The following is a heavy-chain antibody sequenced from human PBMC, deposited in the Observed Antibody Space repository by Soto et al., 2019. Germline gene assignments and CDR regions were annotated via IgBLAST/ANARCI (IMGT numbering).Heavy chain of an antibody. V-gene: IGHV1-2*04. J-gene: IGHJ4*02. D-gene: IGHD6-19*01. Sequence: ASVKVSCKASGYTFTGYYMHWVRQAPGQGLEWMGWINPNSGGTNYAQKFQGWVTMTRDTSISTAYMELSRLRSDDTAVYYCARDRYSSGWYDFDYWGQGTLVT. CDR2: INPNSGGT. CDR3: ARDRYSSGWYDFDY. CDR1: GYTFTGYY.